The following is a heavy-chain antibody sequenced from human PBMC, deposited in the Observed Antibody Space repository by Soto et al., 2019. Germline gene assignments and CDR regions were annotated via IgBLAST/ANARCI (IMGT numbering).Heavy chain of an antibody. D-gene: IGHD6-13*01. Sequence: ASVKVSCKASGGTFSSYAISWVRQAPGQGLEWMGGIIPIFGTANYAQKFQGRVTITADESTSTAYMELSSLRSEDTAVYYCARDGGGIAAAGMNYWGQGTLVTVSS. CDR2: IIPIFGTA. V-gene: IGHV1-69*13. CDR1: GGTFSSYA. CDR3: ARDGGGIAAAGMNY. J-gene: IGHJ4*02.